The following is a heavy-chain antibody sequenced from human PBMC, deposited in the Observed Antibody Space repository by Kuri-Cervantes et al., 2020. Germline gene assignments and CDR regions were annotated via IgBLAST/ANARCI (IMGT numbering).Heavy chain of an antibody. CDR3: AKGSSNRWCRDVFDI. V-gene: IGHV3-23*01. D-gene: IGHD2-8*02. J-gene: IGHJ3*02. CDR1: EFTFSTYA. Sequence: GGSLRLSCAACEFTFSTYAMRWVRQAPGKGLVWYSGILNSGDNTYYADSVKGRFTISRDNSKNTLYLQMNSMRAEDTAVYYCAKGSSNRWCRDVFDIWGQGTTVTVSS. CDR2: ILNSGDNT.